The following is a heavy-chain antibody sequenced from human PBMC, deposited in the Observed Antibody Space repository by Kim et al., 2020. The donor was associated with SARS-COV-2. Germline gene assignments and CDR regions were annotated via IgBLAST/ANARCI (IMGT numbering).Heavy chain of an antibody. V-gene: IGHV1-8*01. Sequence: ASVKVSCKASGYTFTSYDINWVRQATGQGLEWMGWMNPNSGNTGYAQKFQGRVTMTRNTSISTAYMELSSLRSEDTAVYYCARTGLALYGSGPHQFDPWGQGTLVTVSS. CDR1: GYTFTSYD. J-gene: IGHJ5*02. D-gene: IGHD3-10*01. CDR3: ARTGLALYGSGPHQFDP. CDR2: MNPNSGNT.